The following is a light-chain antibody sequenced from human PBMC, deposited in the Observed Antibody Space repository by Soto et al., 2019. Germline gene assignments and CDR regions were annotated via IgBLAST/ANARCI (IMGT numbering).Light chain of an antibody. V-gene: IGKV3-20*01. Sequence: EMVLTQSPGTLSLSPGERATLSCRASQSVRSSYLAWYQKKPGQAPRLLIFGASSRATGIPDRFSGSGSGTDITLTISRLEPEDFAVYYCQQYGSSPLTFGRGTKVEIK. CDR2: GAS. CDR1: QSVRSSY. CDR3: QQYGSSPLT. J-gene: IGKJ4*01.